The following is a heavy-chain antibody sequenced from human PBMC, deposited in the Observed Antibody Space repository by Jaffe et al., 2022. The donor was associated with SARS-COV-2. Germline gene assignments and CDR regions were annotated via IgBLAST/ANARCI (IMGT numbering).Heavy chain of an antibody. CDR3: ARHRTLWSPYYYGMDV. CDR2: IYYSGST. V-gene: IGHV4-39*01. J-gene: IGHJ6*02. CDR1: GGSISSSSYY. D-gene: IGHD3-3*01. Sequence: QLQLQESGPGLVKPSETLSLTCTVSGGSISSSSYYWGWIRQPPGKGLEWIGSIYYSGSTYYNPSLKSRVTISVDTSKNQFSLKLSSVTAADTAVYYCARHRTLWSPYYYGMDVWGQGTTVTVSS.